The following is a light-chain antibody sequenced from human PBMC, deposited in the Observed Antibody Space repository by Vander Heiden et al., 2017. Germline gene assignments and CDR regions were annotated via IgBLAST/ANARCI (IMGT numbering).Light chain of an antibody. Sequence: QSVLTQPPSASGTPGQRVAISCSGRSSNIGSNAVNWYQQLPGTAPKLLIQNNNQRPSGVPERFSGSKSGTSASLAISGLQSEDEADYYCAAWDDILNGPAFGGGTKLTVL. CDR3: AAWDDILNGPA. CDR1: SSNIGSNA. V-gene: IGLV1-44*01. J-gene: IGLJ2*01. CDR2: NNN.